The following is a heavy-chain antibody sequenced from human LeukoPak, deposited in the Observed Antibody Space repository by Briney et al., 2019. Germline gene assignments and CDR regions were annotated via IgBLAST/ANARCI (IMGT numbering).Heavy chain of an antibody. J-gene: IGHJ4*02. CDR3: AQDGAWLRFDS. Sequence: RGSLRLSCAGSGFPFSIYGMNWVRQAPGKGLEWVSGIGGLGDRIYYADSVRGRFTISRDNSKNTLYLYMNSLRDEDTAIYYCAQDGAWLRFDSWGQGTLVTVSS. CDR1: GFPFSIYG. D-gene: IGHD5-12*01. V-gene: IGHV3-23*01. CDR2: IGGLGDRI.